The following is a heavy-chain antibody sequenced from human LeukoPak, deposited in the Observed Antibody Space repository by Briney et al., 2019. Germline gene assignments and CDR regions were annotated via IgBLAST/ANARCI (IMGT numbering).Heavy chain of an antibody. V-gene: IGHV3-30*02. CDR3: AKVKGDYVNFQH. CDR2: RRYDGSNK. Sequence: GGSLRLSCAASGFTFRSYGMQWVRQAPGKGLEWVAFRRYDGSNKYYADSVKGRFTISRDNSKNTLYLQMNSLRAEDTAVYYCAKVKGDYVNFQHWGQGTLVTVSS. D-gene: IGHD4-17*01. J-gene: IGHJ1*01. CDR1: GFTFRSYG.